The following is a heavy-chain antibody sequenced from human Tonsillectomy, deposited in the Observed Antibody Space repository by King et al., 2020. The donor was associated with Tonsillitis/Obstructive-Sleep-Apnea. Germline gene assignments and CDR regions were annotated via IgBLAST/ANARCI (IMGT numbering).Heavy chain of an antibody. CDR1: GGSISSSNYY. D-gene: IGHD1-26*01. V-gene: IGHV4-39*01. CDR3: AEGSVIFHFEY. J-gene: IGHJ4*02. CDR2: IYYTGST. Sequence: QLQESGLGLVKPSETLSLTCTVSGGSISSSNYYWGWVRQPPGKGLEWIGSIYYTGSTYYNPSLKSRVNISVDRSKNQFSLKLSSVTAADTAVYYCAEGSVIFHFEYWGQGTLVTVSS.